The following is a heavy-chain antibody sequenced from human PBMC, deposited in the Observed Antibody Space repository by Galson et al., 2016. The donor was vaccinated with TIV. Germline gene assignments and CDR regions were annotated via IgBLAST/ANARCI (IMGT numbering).Heavy chain of an antibody. CDR1: GYNFAMHA. J-gene: IGHJ3*02. V-gene: IGHV1-18*01. D-gene: IGHD3-3*01. Sequence: SVKVPCKASGYNFAMHAISWVRQAPGEGLEWMAWTRTYNGDTRHAEKVQGRVTTTTDTSTGTACMELRSLRSDDTAVYYCARDRNSVSAVVLEDDAFDIWGQGTLVTVSS. CDR3: ARDRNSVSAVVLEDDAFDI. CDR2: TRTYNGDT.